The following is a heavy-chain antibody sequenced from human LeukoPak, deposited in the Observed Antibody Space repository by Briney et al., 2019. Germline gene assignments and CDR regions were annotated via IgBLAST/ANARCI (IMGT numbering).Heavy chain of an antibody. V-gene: IGHV5-51*01. Sequence: GESLKISCKASGYSFTSYWIGWVRQMPGKGLEWMGIIYPSDSDTRYSPSFQGQVSISADKSISTAYLQWSSVKASDTAMYYCARLRSGWDFDYWGQGSLVTVSS. CDR3: ARLRSGWDFDY. CDR1: GYSFTSYW. D-gene: IGHD6-19*01. CDR2: IYPSDSDT. J-gene: IGHJ4*02.